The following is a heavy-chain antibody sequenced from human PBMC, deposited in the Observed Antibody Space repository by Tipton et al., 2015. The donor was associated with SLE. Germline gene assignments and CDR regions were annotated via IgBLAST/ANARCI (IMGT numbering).Heavy chain of an antibody. Sequence: TLSLTCAVYGGSFSGYYWSWIRQPPGKGLEWIGYIYYSGSTNYNPSLKSRVTISVDTSKNQFSLKLSSVTAADTAVYYCAGDSGSNDYWGQGTLVTVSS. CDR1: GGSFSGYY. CDR3: AGDSGSNDY. J-gene: IGHJ4*02. CDR2: IYYSGST. D-gene: IGHD3-10*01. V-gene: IGHV4-59*01.